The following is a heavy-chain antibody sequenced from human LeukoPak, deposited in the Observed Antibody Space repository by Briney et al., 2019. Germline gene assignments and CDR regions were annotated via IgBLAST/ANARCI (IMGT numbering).Heavy chain of an antibody. CDR3: AKKLSTTWCIAPIDY. CDR2: ISGSGDST. V-gene: IGHV3-23*01. CDR1: GFTFSSYA. D-gene: IGHD6-13*01. J-gene: IGHJ4*02. Sequence: GGSLRLSCAASGFTFSSYAMSWARQAPGKGLEWVSAISGSGDSTYYADSVEGRFTISRDNSKNTLYLQMNSLSAEDTAVYYCAKKLSTTWCIAPIDYWGQGTLVTVSS.